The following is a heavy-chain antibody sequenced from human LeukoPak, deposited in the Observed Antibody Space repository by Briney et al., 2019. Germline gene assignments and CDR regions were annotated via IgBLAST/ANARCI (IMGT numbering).Heavy chain of an antibody. Sequence: GGSLRLSCAASGFTFSSYWMHWVRQAPGEGLVWVSRIKSGGSVTWYADSVKGRFTISRDNAKKMLYLQMNSLRDEDTAVYFCARDHDAVGTTIDHWGQGTLVTVSS. V-gene: IGHV3-74*01. J-gene: IGHJ4*02. CDR2: IKSGGSVT. CDR1: GFTFSSYW. D-gene: IGHD1-14*01. CDR3: ARDHDAVGTTIDH.